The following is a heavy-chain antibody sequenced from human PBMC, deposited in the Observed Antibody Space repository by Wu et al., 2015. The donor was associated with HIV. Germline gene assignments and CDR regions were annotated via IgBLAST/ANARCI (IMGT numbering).Heavy chain of an antibody. D-gene: IGHD4-11*01. J-gene: IGHJ4*02. V-gene: IGHV1-18*01. CDR3: AREMSDYSYYYFDY. Sequence: QVQLVQSGAEVKKPGSSVKVSCKASGGTFSSYAISWVRQAPGQGLEWMGWISAYNGNTNYAQKLQGRVTMTTDTSTSTAYMELRSLRSDDTAVYYCAREMSDYSYYYFDYWGQGTLVTVSS. CDR1: GGTFSSYA. CDR2: ISAYNGNT.